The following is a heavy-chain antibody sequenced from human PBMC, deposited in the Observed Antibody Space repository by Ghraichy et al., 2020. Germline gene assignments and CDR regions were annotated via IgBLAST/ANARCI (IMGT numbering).Heavy chain of an antibody. CDR1: GFTFSSYS. D-gene: IGHD6-19*01. Sequence: GESLNISCAASGFTFSSYSMNWVRQAPGKGLEWVSSISSSSSYIYYADSVKGRFTISRDNAKNSLYLQMNSLRAEDTAVYYCACLAVAGTDDAFDIWGQGTMVTVSS. CDR3: ACLAVAGTDDAFDI. CDR2: ISSSSSYI. V-gene: IGHV3-21*01. J-gene: IGHJ3*02.